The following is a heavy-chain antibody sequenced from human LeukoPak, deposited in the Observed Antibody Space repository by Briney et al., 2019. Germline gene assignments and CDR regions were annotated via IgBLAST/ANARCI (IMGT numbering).Heavy chain of an antibody. Sequence: GSLRLSCAASGFTFSSYSMNWIRQPPGKGLEWIGSIYYSGSTYYNPSLKSRVTISVDTSKNQFSLKLSSVTAADTAVHYCASRDDARITGTTSWFDPWGQGTLVTVSS. J-gene: IGHJ5*02. CDR3: ASRDDARITGTTSWFDP. CDR1: GFTFSSYS. CDR2: IYYSGST. D-gene: IGHD1-7*01. V-gene: IGHV4-39*07.